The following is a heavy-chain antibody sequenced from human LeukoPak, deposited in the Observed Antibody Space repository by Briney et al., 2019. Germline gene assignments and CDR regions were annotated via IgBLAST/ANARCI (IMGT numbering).Heavy chain of an antibody. CDR3: ARAQYCGGDCYSGQYFQH. V-gene: IGHV1-2*02. CDR1: GYTFTGYY. CDR2: INPNSGGT. J-gene: IGHJ1*01. Sequence: GASVKVSCKASGYTFTGYYMHWVRQAPGQGLEWMGWINPNSGGTNYAQKFQGRVTMTRDTSISTAYMELSRPRSDDTAVYYCARAQYCGGDCYSGQYFQHWGQGTLVTVSS. D-gene: IGHD2-21*02.